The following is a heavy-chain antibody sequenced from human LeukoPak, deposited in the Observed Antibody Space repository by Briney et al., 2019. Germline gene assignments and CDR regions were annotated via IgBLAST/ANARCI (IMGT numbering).Heavy chain of an antibody. CDR1: GFNFNNYW. D-gene: IGHD2-2*02. V-gene: IGHV5-51*01. CDR3: TVDAFDV. CDR2: ISPGDYDT. Sequence: GESLKISCEASGFNFNNYWVGWVRQMPGKGLEWMGIISPGDYDTRYSPSFQGHVTISVDKSISTAYLQWRSLRASDTAMYFDTVDAFDVWGQGTIVTVSA. J-gene: IGHJ3*01.